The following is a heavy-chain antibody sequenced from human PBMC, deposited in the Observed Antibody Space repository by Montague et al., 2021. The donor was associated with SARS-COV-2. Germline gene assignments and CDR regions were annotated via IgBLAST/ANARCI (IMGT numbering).Heavy chain of an antibody. J-gene: IGHJ6*02. CDR1: GGSVSSGSYY. Sequence: SETLSLTCTVSGGSVSSGSYYWSWIRQPPGKGLEWIGYIYYSGSTNYNPSLKSRVTISVDTSKNQFSLKLSSVTAADTAVYYCARDPWPITIFGVVTGYGMDVWGQGTTVTVSS. V-gene: IGHV4-61*01. CDR3: ARDPWPITIFGVVTGYGMDV. D-gene: IGHD3-3*01. CDR2: IYYSGST.